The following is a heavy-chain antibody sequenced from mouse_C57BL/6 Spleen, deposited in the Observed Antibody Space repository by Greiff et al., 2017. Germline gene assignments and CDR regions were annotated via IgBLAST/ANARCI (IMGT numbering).Heavy chain of an antibody. Sequence: VQLKESGPELVKPGASVKLSCKASGYTFTSYDINWVKQRPGQGLEWIGWIYPRDGSTKYNEKFKGKATLTVDTSSSTAYMELHSLTTEDSAVYFCARSRAMDYWGQGTSVTVSS. CDR2: IYPRDGST. J-gene: IGHJ4*01. V-gene: IGHV1-85*01. CDR1: GYTFTSYD. CDR3: ARSRAMDY.